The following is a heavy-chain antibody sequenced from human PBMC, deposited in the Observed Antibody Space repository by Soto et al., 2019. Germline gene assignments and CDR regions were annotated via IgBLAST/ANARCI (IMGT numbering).Heavy chain of an antibody. CDR1: GYTFTSCY. CDR2: INPSGGST. CDR3: AKNERRGYSYGVDFDY. V-gene: IGHV1-46*01. Sequence: EASAKVSCKPSGYTFTSCYMHWVRQAPVQGLEWMGIINPSGGSTSYAQKFQGRVTMTRDTSTSTVYMELSSLRSEDTAVYYCAKNERRGYSYGVDFDYWGQGTLVTVSS. J-gene: IGHJ4*02. D-gene: IGHD5-18*01.